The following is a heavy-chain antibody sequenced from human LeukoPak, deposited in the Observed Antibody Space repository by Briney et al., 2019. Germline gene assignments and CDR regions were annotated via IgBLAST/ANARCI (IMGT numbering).Heavy chain of an antibody. V-gene: IGHV3-21*01. D-gene: IGHD3-10*01. CDR1: GITFSNHA. CDR3: ARDGGSGSIDY. CDR2: ISSSSSYI. J-gene: IGHJ4*02. Sequence: GGSLRLSCAASGITFSNHAMTWVRQAPGKGLEWVSSISSSSSYIYYADSVKGRFTISRDNAKNSLYLQMNSLRAEDTAVYYCARDGGSGSIDYWGQGTLVTVSS.